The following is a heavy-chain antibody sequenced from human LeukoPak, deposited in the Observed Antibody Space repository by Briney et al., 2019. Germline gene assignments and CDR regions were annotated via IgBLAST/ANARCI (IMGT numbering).Heavy chain of an antibody. CDR2: ISLYGNIT. J-gene: IGHJ4*02. V-gene: IGHV3-74*01. D-gene: IGHD2-15*01. CDR3: ARGCSAVRCPADY. CDR1: GFTLSSYW. Sequence: GGSLRLSCAASGFTLSSYWLHWVRQAPGEGLVWVSQISLYGNITPYADSVKGRFTISRDNSKNTLYLQINALKAEDTAVYYCARGCSAVRCPADYWGQGSLVTVSS.